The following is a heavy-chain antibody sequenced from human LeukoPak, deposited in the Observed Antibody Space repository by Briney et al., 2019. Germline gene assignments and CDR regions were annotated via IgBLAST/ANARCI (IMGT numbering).Heavy chain of an antibody. D-gene: IGHD2/OR15-2a*01. V-gene: IGHV4-59*01. J-gene: IGHJ4*02. CDR3: ARAYPRIGKDY. Sequence: SSETLSLTCTVSGGSISSYYWSWIRQPPGKGLEWIGYIYYSGSTNYNPSLKSRVTISVDTSKNQFSLKLSSVTAADTAVYYCARAYPRIGKDYWGQGTLVTVSS. CDR2: IYYSGST. CDR1: GGSISSYY.